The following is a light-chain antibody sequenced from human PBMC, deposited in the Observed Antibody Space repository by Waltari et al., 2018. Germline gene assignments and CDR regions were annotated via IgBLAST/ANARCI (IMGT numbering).Light chain of an antibody. CDR3: CSYAAGGSSVL. V-gene: IGLV2-23*01. CDR2: EDS. J-gene: IGLJ2*01. CDR1: SSDVGSYHL. Sequence: QSALTQPASVSGSPGQSITISCTGTSSDVGSYHLVPWYQQHPGKVPKLMIYEDSKRPSGLSNRFSGSKSGNTASLTISGLQAEDEADYYCCSYAAGGSSVLFGGGTKLTVL.